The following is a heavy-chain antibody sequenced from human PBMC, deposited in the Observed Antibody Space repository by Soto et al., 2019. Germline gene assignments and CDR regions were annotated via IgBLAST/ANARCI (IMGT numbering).Heavy chain of an antibody. V-gene: IGHV1-18*01. CDR1: GYTFTRYG. D-gene: IGHD1-26*01. Sequence: ASVKVYGKASGYTFTRYGISWVRQAPGQVLEWMGWISAYNGNTNYAQKHQGRVTMTTNTSTSTPYMELRSLRSDDTAVYYCARNQWELHAFDIWGQGTMVTVSS. CDR2: ISAYNGNT. CDR3: ARNQWELHAFDI. J-gene: IGHJ3*02.